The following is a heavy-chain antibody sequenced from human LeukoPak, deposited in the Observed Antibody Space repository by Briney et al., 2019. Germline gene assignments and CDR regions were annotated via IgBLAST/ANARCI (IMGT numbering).Heavy chain of an antibody. CDR3: ARRAGAPAWYFDL. V-gene: IGHV4-38-2*01. CDR2: IYHSGTT. CDR1: GYSISSGYY. D-gene: IGHD3-10*01. Sequence: KPSGTLSLTCAVSGYSISSGYYWGLLRQPPRKGPAGVGSIYHSGTTYYNPSLKSRVTISLDTSKNQFSLKLSSVTAADTAFYYCARRAGAPAWYFDLWGRGTLVTVSS. J-gene: IGHJ2*01.